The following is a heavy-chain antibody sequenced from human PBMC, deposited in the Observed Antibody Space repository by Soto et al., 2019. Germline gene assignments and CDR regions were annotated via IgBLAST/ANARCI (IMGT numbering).Heavy chain of an antibody. Sequence: ALRLSCAASGFPFSSYAMSWVRQAPGKGLEWVSAISGSGGSTYYADSVKGRFTISRDNSKNTLYLQMNSLRAEDTAVYYCAKGHQRWLQFDSFDYWGQGTLVTVSS. V-gene: IGHV3-23*01. CDR2: ISGSGGST. D-gene: IGHD5-12*01. CDR1: GFPFSSYA. J-gene: IGHJ4*02. CDR3: AKGHQRWLQFDSFDY.